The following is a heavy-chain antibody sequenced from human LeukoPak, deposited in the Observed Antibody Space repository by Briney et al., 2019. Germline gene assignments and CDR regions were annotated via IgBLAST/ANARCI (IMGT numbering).Heavy chain of an antibody. V-gene: IGHV3-23*01. D-gene: IGHD1-26*01. Sequence: PGGSLRLSCAASGFTFSSYVMSWVRQAPGKGLEWVSAVSGSGGSTYYADSVKGRFTISRDSSKNTLYLQMNSLRAEDTAVYYCAKDRGGSYLDFDYWGQGTLVTVSS. CDR2: VSGSGGST. CDR3: AKDRGGSYLDFDY. J-gene: IGHJ4*02. CDR1: GFTFSSYV.